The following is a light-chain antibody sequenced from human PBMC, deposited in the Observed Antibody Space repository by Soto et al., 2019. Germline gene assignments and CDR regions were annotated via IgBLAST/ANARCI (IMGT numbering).Light chain of an antibody. CDR1: QSVGRN. CDR3: QKYKIWHEG. CDR2: GAS. Sequence: EIVMTQSPATLSVSPGERATLSCRASQSVGRNLAWYQQKPGQAPRLLIYGASTRATGIPARFSGSGSETEFTLTISSLQSEDFAVYYCQKYKIWHEGFGGGTKVEIK. J-gene: IGKJ4*01. V-gene: IGKV3-15*01.